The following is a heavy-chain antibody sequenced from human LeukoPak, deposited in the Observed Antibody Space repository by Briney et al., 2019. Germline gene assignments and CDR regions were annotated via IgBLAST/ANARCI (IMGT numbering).Heavy chain of an antibody. CDR3: AKDRVATIKGVYYFDY. CDR1: GFTFSNYA. D-gene: IGHD5-12*01. CDR2: ISYDGSNK. V-gene: IGHV3-30*18. J-gene: IGHJ4*02. Sequence: HPGRSLRLSCAASGFTFSNYAIHWVRQAPGKGLEWVAVISYDGSNKYYGDSVKDRFTISRDNSKNTVYLQMNSLRPEETAVYYCAKDRVATIKGVYYFDYWGQGTLVTVSS.